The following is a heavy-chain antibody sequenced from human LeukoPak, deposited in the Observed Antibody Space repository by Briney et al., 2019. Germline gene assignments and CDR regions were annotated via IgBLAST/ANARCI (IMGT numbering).Heavy chain of an antibody. D-gene: IGHD1-26*01. CDR1: GGSIGSYY. CDR3: ARAGLGLDY. V-gene: IGHV4-59*01. J-gene: IGHJ4*02. Sequence: SETLSLTCTVSGGSIGSYYWSWIRQPPGKGLEWIGYIYYSGSTNYNPSLKSRVTISVDTSKNQFSLKLSSVTAADTAVYYCARAGLGLDYWGQGTLVTVSS. CDR2: IYYSGST.